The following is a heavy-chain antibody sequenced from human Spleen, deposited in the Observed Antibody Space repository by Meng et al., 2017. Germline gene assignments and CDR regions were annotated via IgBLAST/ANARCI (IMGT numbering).Heavy chain of an antibody. V-gene: IGHV3-30*04. CDR2: ISYDGSNK. J-gene: IGHJ4*02. CDR3: VRYPTFDY. CDR1: GFTFSSYA. Sequence: QVQLVESGGGVVQPGRSLRLSCAASGFTFSSYAMHWVRQAPGKGLEWVAVISYDGSNKYYADSVKGRFTISRDNSKNTLYLQMNSLRAEDTAVYYCVRYPTFDYWGQGILVTVSS. D-gene: IGHD3-16*01.